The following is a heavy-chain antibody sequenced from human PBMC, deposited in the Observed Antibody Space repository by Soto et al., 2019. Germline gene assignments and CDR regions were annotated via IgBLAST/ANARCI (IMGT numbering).Heavy chain of an antibody. CDR1: GGSIGSDDFY. J-gene: IGHJ3*02. CDR2: ISYSGST. Sequence: HVQLQESGPGLVKPSQTLSLTCTVSGGSIGSDDFYWSWIRLPPGTGLEWIGNISYSGSTYYSPSLKSRVTISIDTSKNQFSLRLSSVTAADTAVYYCARVDGITVSADYTTGSDAFDIWGQGTMVTVSS. D-gene: IGHD3-10*01. V-gene: IGHV4-30-4*01. CDR3: ARVDGITVSADYTTGSDAFDI.